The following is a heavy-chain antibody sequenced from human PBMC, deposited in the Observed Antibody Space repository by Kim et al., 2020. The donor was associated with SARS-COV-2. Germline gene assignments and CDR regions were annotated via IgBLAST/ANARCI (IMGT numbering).Heavy chain of an antibody. Sequence: GGSLRLSCIASGLTFTNAWMSWVRQALGKGLEWVGRIKTNGQRGTSDSAAPVKGRFIVSRDDSKDILYLQMNSLKTEDTAVYYCVIDKYHRDDSQFNDWGQGTLVTVSS. D-gene: IGHD3-22*01. CDR2: IKTNGQRGTS. CDR1: GLTFTNAW. CDR3: VIDKYHRDDSQFND. V-gene: IGHV3-15*01. J-gene: IGHJ4*02.